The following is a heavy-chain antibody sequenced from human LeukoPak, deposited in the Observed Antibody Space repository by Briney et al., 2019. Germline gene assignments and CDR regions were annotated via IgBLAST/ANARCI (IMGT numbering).Heavy chain of an antibody. J-gene: IGHJ4*02. Sequence: PSETLSLTCTVSGGSISSYYWSWIRQPPGKGLEWIGYIYYGGSTNYNPSLKSRVTISVDTSKNQFSLKLSSVTAADTAVYYCARTVATSYFDYWGQGTLVTVSS. CDR1: GGSISSYY. CDR3: ARTVATSYFDY. V-gene: IGHV4-59*08. D-gene: IGHD5-12*01. CDR2: IYYGGST.